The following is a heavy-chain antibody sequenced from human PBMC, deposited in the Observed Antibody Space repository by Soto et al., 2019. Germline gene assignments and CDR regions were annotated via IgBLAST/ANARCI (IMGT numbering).Heavy chain of an antibody. CDR2: IYHSGST. CDR1: GGSISSSNW. D-gene: IGHD3-10*01. V-gene: IGHV4-4*02. CDR3: ARRWGEGRVDY. Sequence: QVQLQESGPGLVKPSGTLSLTCAVSGGSISSSNWWSWVRRPPGKGREWFGEIYHSGSTNYNPSLKSRVTISGDKSKNQFSLKLSSVTAADTAVYYCARRWGEGRVDYWGQGTLVTVSS. J-gene: IGHJ4*02.